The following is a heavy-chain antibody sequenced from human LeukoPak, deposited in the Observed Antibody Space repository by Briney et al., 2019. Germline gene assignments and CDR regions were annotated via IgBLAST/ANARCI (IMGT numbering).Heavy chain of an antibody. CDR2: ISGSSTGT. CDR3: ARDGSSSPWDY. Sequence: GGSLRLSCVASGFTFSTYAMNWARQAPGKGLEWVAAISGSSTGTYYADSVRGRFTISRDNSKNSLYLQMNSLRAEDTAKYYCARDGSSSPWDYWGQGTLVTVSS. V-gene: IGHV3-23*01. D-gene: IGHD6-6*01. CDR1: GFTFSTYA. J-gene: IGHJ4*02.